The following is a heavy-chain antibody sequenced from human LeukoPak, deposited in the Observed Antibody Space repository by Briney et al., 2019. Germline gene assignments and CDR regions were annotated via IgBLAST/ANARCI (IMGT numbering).Heavy chain of an antibody. CDR3: AKARIPAGNHFDY. D-gene: IGHD1-14*01. J-gene: IGHJ4*02. V-gene: IGHV3-23*01. Sequence: PGGSLTLSCAASGFAFSNYAMTWVRQAPGKGLEWVSVISGSGGSTYYVDSVKGRFTISRDNSKNTLYLQLNSLRAEDTAVYYCAKARIPAGNHFDYWGRGNVVTVST. CDR1: GFAFSNYA. CDR2: ISGSGGST.